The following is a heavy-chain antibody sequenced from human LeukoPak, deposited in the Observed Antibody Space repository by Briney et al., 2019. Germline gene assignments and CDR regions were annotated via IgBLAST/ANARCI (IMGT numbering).Heavy chain of an antibody. CDR3: ARHDFYGSGSYYKRGGVADFDY. V-gene: IGHV4-34*01. D-gene: IGHD3-10*01. J-gene: IGHJ4*02. CDR2: INHNGST. CDR1: GGSFSDYY. Sequence: SETLSLTCAVYGGSFSDYYWSWIRQPPGKGLEWIGGINHNGSTNYNPSLKSRVTISVDTSKNQFSLKLSSVTAADTAVYYCARHDFYGSGSYYKRGGVADFDYWGQGTLVTVSS.